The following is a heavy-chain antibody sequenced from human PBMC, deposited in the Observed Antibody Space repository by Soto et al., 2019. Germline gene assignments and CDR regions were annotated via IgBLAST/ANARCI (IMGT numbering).Heavy chain of an antibody. V-gene: IGHV3-30*18. CDR3: AKDHSYQKHTQPVFPRAGWYYYYGMDV. J-gene: IGHJ6*01. D-gene: IGHD5-18*01. CDR1: GFTFSSYG. Sequence: QVQLVESGGGVVQPGRSLRLSCAASGFTFSSYGMHWVRQAPGKGLEWVAVISYDGSNKYYADSVKGRFTISRDNSKNTLYLQMNSLRAEDTAVYYCAKDHSYQKHTQPVFPRAGWYYYYGMDVW. CDR2: ISYDGSNK.